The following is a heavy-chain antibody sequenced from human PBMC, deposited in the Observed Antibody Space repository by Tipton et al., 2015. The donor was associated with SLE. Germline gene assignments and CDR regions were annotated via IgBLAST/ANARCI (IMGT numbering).Heavy chain of an antibody. V-gene: IGHV4-34*01. D-gene: IGHD3-10*01. CDR1: GQSSSGYY. Sequence: TLSLTCAVYGQSSSGYYWSWVRQSPGKGLEWIGDIHDSGNRIYNPSLKSRVTLFVDTSKNQISLTLTSVTAADTAVYYCASPGTYGSGSFDPWGQGTLVTVSS. CDR3: ASPGTYGSGSFDP. J-gene: IGHJ5*02. CDR2: IHDSGNR.